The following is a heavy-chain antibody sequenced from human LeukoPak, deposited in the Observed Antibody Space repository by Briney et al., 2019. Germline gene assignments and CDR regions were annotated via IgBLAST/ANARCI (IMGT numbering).Heavy chain of an antibody. Sequence: QPEGSLRLSCAASGFTFSDSAVSWVRHSPGEGLKWVSSISDTGGRTYYADSVKGRFTITRDNSRNTVNLQMNSLRAGDTARYYCAKGGQDFDFWRFDLWGQGILVIVSS. CDR3: AKGGQDFDFWRFDL. J-gene: IGHJ5*02. V-gene: IGHV3-23*01. CDR2: ISDTGGRT. D-gene: IGHD3-3*01. CDR1: GFTFSDSA.